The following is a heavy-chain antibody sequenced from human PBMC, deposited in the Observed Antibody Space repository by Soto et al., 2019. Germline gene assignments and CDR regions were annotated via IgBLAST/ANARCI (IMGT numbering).Heavy chain of an antibody. CDR3: SRGGVAGATTCSAP. D-gene: IGHD1-1*01. CDR2: ISSTSNTI. J-gene: IGHJ5*02. CDR1: GFTFSSYS. V-gene: IGHV3-48*01. Sequence: GGSLRLSCAASGFTFSSYSMNWVRQAPGKGLEWLSYISSTSNTIYYADSVKGRFTISRDNAKNSLFLQMNSLRVAGAAVFFYSRGGVAGATTCSAPWAEGSPVPVPS.